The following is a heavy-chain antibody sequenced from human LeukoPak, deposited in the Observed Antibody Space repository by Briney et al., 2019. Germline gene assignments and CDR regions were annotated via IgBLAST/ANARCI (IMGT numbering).Heavy chain of an antibody. D-gene: IGHD3-22*01. V-gene: IGHV4-59*08. J-gene: IGHJ5*02. CDR1: GGSISSYY. CDR2: IYYSGST. Sequence: PSETLSLTCTVSGGSISSYYWSWIRQPPGKGLEWIGYIYYSGSTNYNPSLKSRVTISVDTSKNQFSLKLSSVTAADTAVYYCARKQDYDSSGYYFFGGFDPWGQGTLVTVSS. CDR3: ARKQDYDSSGYYFFGGFDP.